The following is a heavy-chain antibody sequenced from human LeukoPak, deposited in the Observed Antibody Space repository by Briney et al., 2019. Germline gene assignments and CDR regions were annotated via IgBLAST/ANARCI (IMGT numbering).Heavy chain of an antibody. CDR2: ISAYNGNT. Sequence: VASVKVSCKASGGTFSSYGISWVRQAPGQGLEWMGWISAYNGNTNYAQKLQGRVTMTTDTSTSTAYMELRSLRSDDTAVYYCARVVCSSTSCYGYFDYWGQGTLVTVSS. J-gene: IGHJ4*02. D-gene: IGHD2-2*01. CDR1: GGTFSSYG. V-gene: IGHV1-18*01. CDR3: ARVVCSSTSCYGYFDY.